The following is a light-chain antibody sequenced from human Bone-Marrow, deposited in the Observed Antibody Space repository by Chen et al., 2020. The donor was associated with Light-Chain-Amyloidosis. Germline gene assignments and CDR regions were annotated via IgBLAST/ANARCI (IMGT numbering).Light chain of an antibody. Sequence: SYELTQSPSVSVSPGQTASITCSGDKLGDRYTYWYQLKSGQSPALVIYEDKKRPSGIPERFSGSNSGNTATLTISGTQPMDEADYFCQAWDSSTVIFGGGTKLTVL. CDR2: EDK. CDR3: QAWDSSTVI. V-gene: IGLV3-1*01. CDR1: KLGDRY. J-gene: IGLJ2*01.